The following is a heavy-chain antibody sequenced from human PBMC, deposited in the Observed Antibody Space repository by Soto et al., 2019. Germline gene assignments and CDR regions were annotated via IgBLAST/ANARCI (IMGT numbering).Heavy chain of an antibody. CDR2: INHSGST. D-gene: IGHD1-26*01. CDR1: GGSFSGYY. V-gene: IGHV4-34*01. J-gene: IGHJ6*02. CDR3: ARVGANRSHWAVAYYYGMDV. Sequence: SETLSLTCAVYGGSFSGYYWSWIRQPPGKGLEWIGEINHSGSTNYNPSLKSRVTIPVDTSKNKFSLKLSSVTAEDTAVFYCARVGANRSHWAVAYYYGMDVWGQGTTVT.